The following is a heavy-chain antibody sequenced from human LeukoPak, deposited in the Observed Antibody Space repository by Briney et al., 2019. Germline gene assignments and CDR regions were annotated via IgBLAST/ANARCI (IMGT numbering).Heavy chain of an antibody. CDR3: AKSHCGGDCYSIFSDY. CDR2: IWYDGSNK. V-gene: IGHV3-33*06. D-gene: IGHD2-21*02. Sequence: GGSLRLSCAASGFTFSSYGMHWVRQAPGKGLEWVAVIWYDGSNKYYADSVKGRFTISRDNSKNTPYLQMNSLRAEDTAVYYCAKSHCGGDCYSIFSDYWGQGTLVTVSS. J-gene: IGHJ4*02. CDR1: GFTFSSYG.